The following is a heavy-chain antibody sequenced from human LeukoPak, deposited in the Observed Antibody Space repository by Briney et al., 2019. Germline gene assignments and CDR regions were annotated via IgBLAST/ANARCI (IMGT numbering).Heavy chain of an antibody. CDR3: AKGDYGGHYYYYYMGV. CDR1: GFTFDDDA. CDR2: ISWDGGST. Sequence: GGSLRLSCAASGFTFDDDAMHWFRQAPGKGLEWVSLISWDGGSTYYADSVKGRFTISRDNSKNSLYLQMNSLRAEDTALYYCAKGDYGGHYYYYYMGVWGKGTTVTVSS. J-gene: IGHJ6*03. V-gene: IGHV3-43D*04. D-gene: IGHD4-23*01.